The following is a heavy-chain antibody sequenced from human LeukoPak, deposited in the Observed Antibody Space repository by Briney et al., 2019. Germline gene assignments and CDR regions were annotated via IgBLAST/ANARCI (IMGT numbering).Heavy chain of an antibody. J-gene: IGHJ4*02. D-gene: IGHD6-19*01. Sequence: PSETLSLTCTVSGGSISSHYWSWIRQPPGKGLEWIGYIYYSGSTNYNPSLKSRVTISVDTSKNQFSLKLSSVTAADTAVYYCARSGSSGWYDFDYWGQGTLVTVSS. CDR1: GGSISSHY. V-gene: IGHV4-59*11. CDR2: IYYSGST. CDR3: ARSGSSGWYDFDY.